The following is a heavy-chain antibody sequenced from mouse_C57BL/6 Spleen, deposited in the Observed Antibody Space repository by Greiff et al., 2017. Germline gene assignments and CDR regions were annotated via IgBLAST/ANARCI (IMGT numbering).Heavy chain of an antibody. V-gene: IGHV1-81*01. Sequence: QQSCKASGYTFTSYGISWVKQRTGQGLEWIGEIYPRSGNTYYNEKFKGKATLTADKSSSTAYMELRSLTSEDSAVYFCARPLYDYENFDYWGQGTTLTVSS. D-gene: IGHD2-4*01. CDR1: GYTFTSYG. J-gene: IGHJ2*01. CDR2: IYPRSGNT. CDR3: ARPLYDYENFDY.